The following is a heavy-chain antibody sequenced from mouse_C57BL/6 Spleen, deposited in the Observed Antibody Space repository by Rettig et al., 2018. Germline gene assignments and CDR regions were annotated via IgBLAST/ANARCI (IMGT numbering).Heavy chain of an antibody. V-gene: IGHV1-81*01. Sequence: PGSGNTYYNEKFKGKATLTADKSSSTAYMELRSLTSEDSAVYFCAREGVDSSGYVAYWGQGTLVTVSA. CDR2: PGSGNT. CDR3: AREGVDSSGYVAY. J-gene: IGHJ3*01. D-gene: IGHD3-2*02.